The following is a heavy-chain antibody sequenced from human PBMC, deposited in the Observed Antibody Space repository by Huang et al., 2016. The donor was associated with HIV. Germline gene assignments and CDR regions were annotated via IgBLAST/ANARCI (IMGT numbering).Heavy chain of an antibody. CDR3: ARASGRIQLPGGYFDL. CDR1: GGPFSSYA. J-gene: IGHJ2*01. CDR2: IIPIFGTT. V-gene: IGHV1-69*01. Sequence: QVQLVQSAAEVKKPGSSVKVSCEASGGPFSSYAISWWRQAPGQGLEWMGWIIPIFGTTTYTQKFQGRVTITADESSSTAYMELRSLRSEDTAVYYCARASGRIQLPGGYFDLWGRGTLVTVSS. D-gene: IGHD1-1*01.